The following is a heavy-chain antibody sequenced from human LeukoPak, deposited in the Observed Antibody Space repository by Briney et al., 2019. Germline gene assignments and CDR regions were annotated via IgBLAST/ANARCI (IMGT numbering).Heavy chain of an antibody. CDR1: GFRVSDYY. D-gene: IGHD3/OR15-3a*01. CDR2: IRDSGGA. V-gene: IGHV3-66*03. Sequence: GGSLRLSCAVSGFRVSDYYMSWARQAPGKGLEWVGLIRDSGGAFYADFVRGRFAISRDESENTLYLQMNSLRVEDTAVYFCARDRAANQDWVEFDPWGQGTPVIVSS. J-gene: IGHJ5*02. CDR3: ARDRAANQDWVEFDP.